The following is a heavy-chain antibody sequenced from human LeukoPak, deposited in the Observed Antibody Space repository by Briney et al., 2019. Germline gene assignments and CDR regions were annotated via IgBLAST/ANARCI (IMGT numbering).Heavy chain of an antibody. CDR3: ARGRRIAVAGAHFQH. J-gene: IGHJ1*01. CDR1: GGSISSYY. V-gene: IGHV4-4*07. Sequence: SETLSLTCTVSGGSISSYYWSWIRQPAGKGLEWIGRIYTSGSTNYTPSLKSRVTMSVDTSKNQFSLNLSSVTAADTAVYYCARGRRIAVAGAHFQHWGQGTLVTVSS. CDR2: IYTSGST. D-gene: IGHD6-19*01.